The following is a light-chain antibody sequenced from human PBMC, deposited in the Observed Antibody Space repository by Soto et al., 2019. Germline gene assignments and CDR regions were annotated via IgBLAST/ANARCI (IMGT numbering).Light chain of an antibody. Sequence: EIVMTQSPATLSVSPGERATLSCRASQGVSGNLAWYQQKPGQAPRLLIYGASTRATGIPARFSGSGSGTEFTLTISSLQSEDFALYYCQQYNIWPPWTFGQGTKVDIK. CDR1: QGVSGN. J-gene: IGKJ1*01. CDR2: GAS. V-gene: IGKV3-15*01. CDR3: QQYNIWPPWT.